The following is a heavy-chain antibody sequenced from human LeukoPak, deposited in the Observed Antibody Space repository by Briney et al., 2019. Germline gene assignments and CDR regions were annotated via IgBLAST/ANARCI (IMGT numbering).Heavy chain of an antibody. CDR3: ARHVGLGESEYSSSSPVDAFDI. D-gene: IGHD6-13*01. CDR2: IIPILGIA. V-gene: IGHV1-69*04. Sequence: SVKVSCKASGGTFSSYAISWVRQAPGQGVEWMGRIIPILGIANYAQKFQGRVTSTADKSTSTAYMERSSLRSEDTAVYYCARHVGLGESEYSSSSPVDAFDIWGQGTMVTVSS. CDR1: GGTFSSYA. J-gene: IGHJ3*02.